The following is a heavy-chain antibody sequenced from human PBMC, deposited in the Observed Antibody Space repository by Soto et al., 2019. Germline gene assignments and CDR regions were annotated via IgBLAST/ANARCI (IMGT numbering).Heavy chain of an antibody. CDR2: ITPIFGTA. D-gene: IGHD3-22*01. Sequence: ASVKVSCKASGGTFSRYTISWVRQAPGQGLEWMGGITPIFGTANYAQKFQGRVTITADESTSTAYMELSRLRSEDTAVYYCARGGGYDSDTYYYAYWGQGTLVTVSS. CDR3: ARGGGYDSDTYYYAY. V-gene: IGHV1-69*13. CDR1: GGTFSRYT. J-gene: IGHJ4*02.